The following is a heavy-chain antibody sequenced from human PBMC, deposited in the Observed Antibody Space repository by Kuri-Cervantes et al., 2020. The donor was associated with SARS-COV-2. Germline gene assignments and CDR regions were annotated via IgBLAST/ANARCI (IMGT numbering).Heavy chain of an antibody. V-gene: IGHV3-7*05. Sequence: GESLKISCAASGFTFSSYWMSWVRQAPGKGLEWGANIKQDGSEKYYVDSVKGRFTISRDNAKNSLYLQMNSLRAEDTAVYYCARDPRNLAIFGVVIKGYYYYGMDVWGQGTTVTVSS. D-gene: IGHD3-3*01. CDR2: IKQDGSEK. CDR3: ARDPRNLAIFGVVIKGYYYYGMDV. J-gene: IGHJ6*02. CDR1: GFTFSSYW.